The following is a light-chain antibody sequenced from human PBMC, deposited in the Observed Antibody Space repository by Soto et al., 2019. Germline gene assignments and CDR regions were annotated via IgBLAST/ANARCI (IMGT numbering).Light chain of an antibody. V-gene: IGLV1-44*01. CDR1: SSNIGSNT. CDR2: SNN. J-gene: IGLJ2*01. Sequence: QYVLTQPPSASGTPGQRVTISCSGSSSNIGSNTVNWYQQLPGTAPKLLIYSNNQRPSGVPDRFSGSKSGTSASLAISGLQSEDEADYYCAAWDDSLGVVFGGGTKLTVL. CDR3: AAWDDSLGVV.